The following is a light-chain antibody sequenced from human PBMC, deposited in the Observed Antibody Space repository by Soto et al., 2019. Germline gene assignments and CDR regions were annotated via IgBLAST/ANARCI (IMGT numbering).Light chain of an antibody. CDR3: SSYTRTTPVV. V-gene: IGLV2-14*01. J-gene: IGLJ2*01. CDR1: SSDVGGYNY. CDR2: EVS. Sequence: QSVLTQPASVSGSPGQSITISCTGSSSDVGGYNYVSWYQQHPGKAPKLMIYEVSNRPSGVSNRFSGSKSGNTASLTISGFQAEDEADYSCSSYTRTTPVVFGGGTKLTVL.